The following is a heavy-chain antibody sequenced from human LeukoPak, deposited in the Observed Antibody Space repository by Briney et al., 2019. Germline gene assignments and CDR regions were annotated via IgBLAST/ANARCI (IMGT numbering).Heavy chain of an antibody. CDR3: ARDLFLGGSNSWPPFEY. D-gene: IGHD6-13*01. J-gene: IGHJ4*02. Sequence: GASVKVSCKASGYTFASYGISWVRQAPGQGLEWMGWISAYNDNTNYAQKFQGRATMTTDTSTSTAYMELRSLRSDDTAVYYCARDLFLGGSNSWPPFEYWGQGTLVTVSS. V-gene: IGHV1-18*01. CDR1: GYTFASYG. CDR2: ISAYNDNT.